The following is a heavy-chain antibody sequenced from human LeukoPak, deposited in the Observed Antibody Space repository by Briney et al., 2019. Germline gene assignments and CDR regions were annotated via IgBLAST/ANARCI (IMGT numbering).Heavy chain of an antibody. J-gene: IGHJ4*02. V-gene: IGHV5-51*01. D-gene: IGHD3-10*01. CDR2: IYPGDSDT. CDR1: GYTFTSYW. Sequence: GESLKISCKGSGYTFTSYWIGWVRQMPGKGLEWMGIIYPGDSDTIYSPSLQGQVTISADKSINTAYVQWTSLKASDTAMYYCARQTRDGSGSRGYSFDFWGQGTLVTVSS. CDR3: ARQTRDGSGSRGYSFDF.